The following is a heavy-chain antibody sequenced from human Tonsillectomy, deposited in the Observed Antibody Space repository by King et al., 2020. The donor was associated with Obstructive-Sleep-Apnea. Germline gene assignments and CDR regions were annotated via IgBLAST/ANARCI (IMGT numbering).Heavy chain of an antibody. CDR1: GFTFNTYA. J-gene: IGHJ4*01. D-gene: IGHD3-3*01. CDR3: AKAGTNFDSWGGFDS. CDR2: IRFDGSNK. Sequence: VQLVESGGGVVQPGRSLRLSCETSGFTFNTYAMHWVRQTPGKGLEWVAFIRFDGSNKSYGNSFKGRFTISRDNAKNNLYLQMSSLRDEDTAMYYCAKAGTNFDSWGGFDSWGQGTLVTVS. V-gene: IGHV3-30*02.